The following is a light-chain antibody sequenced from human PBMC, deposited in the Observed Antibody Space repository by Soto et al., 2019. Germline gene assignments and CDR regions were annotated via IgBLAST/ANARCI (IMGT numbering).Light chain of an antibody. CDR2: GAS. CDR3: QQYDTLPYT. J-gene: IGKJ2*01. CDR1: QSVPSSN. Sequence: EIVLTESPGTLSLSPGERATLSCRASQSVPSSNVAWYQQKPGQSPRLLIYGASTRATGTPARFSGSGSGTDVPLTISRLEPEDFAVYFCQQYDTLPYTFGQGTKLDFK. V-gene: IGKV3-20*01.